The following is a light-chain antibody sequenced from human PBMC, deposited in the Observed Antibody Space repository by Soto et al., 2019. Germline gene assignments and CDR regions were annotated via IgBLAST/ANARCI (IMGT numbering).Light chain of an antibody. CDR3: QQSYSTPPIT. CDR1: QSISSY. J-gene: IGKJ3*01. Sequence: DIQMIQSPSSLSASVGDRVTITCRASQSISSYLNWYQQKPGKAPKLLIYAASSLQSGVPSRFSGSGSGTDFTLTISSLQPEDFATYSCQQSYSTPPITFGPGTKVDIK. V-gene: IGKV1-39*01. CDR2: AAS.